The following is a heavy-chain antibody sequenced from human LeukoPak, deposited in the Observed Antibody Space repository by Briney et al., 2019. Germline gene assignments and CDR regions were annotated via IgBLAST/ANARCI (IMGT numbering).Heavy chain of an antibody. J-gene: IGHJ4*02. Sequence: GGSLRLSCAVSGFTFSGHWMFWVRQAPGKGLEWVSSDGSGTGYTDSVKGRFTVSRDNAKNTLYLQMNSLRVEDTAVYYCGREILEPGKTLTYWGQGSLITVSS. D-gene: IGHD1-14*01. CDR3: GREILEPGKTLTY. CDR1: GFTFSGHW. V-gene: IGHV3-74*01. CDR2: DGSGT.